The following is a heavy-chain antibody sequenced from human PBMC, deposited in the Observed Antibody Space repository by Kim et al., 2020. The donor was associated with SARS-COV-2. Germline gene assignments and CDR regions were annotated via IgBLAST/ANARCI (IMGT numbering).Heavy chain of an antibody. CDR2: SAV. V-gene: IGHV3-48*02. J-gene: IGHJ4*02. Sequence: SAVYYADTVTGRFIITRDNAKNSLYLQMNSLRDDDTAVYYCSRGGYDFDFWGQGALVTVSS. D-gene: IGHD5-12*01. CDR3: SRGGYDFDF.